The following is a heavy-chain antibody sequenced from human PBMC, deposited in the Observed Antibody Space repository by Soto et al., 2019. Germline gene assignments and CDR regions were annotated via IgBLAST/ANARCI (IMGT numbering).Heavy chain of an antibody. V-gene: IGHV3-33*01. Sequence: ESGGGVVQPGRSLRLSCAASGFTFSSYGMHWVRQAPGKGLEWVAVIWYDGSNKYYADSVKGRFTISRDNSKNTLYLQMNSLRAEDTAVYYCARDQVASSGWYDYYYGMDVWGQGTTVTVSS. J-gene: IGHJ6*02. CDR2: IWYDGSNK. CDR1: GFTFSSYG. CDR3: ARDQVASSGWYDYYYGMDV. D-gene: IGHD6-19*01.